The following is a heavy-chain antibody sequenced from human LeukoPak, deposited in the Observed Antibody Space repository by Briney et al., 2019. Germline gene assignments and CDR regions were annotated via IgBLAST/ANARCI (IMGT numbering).Heavy chain of an antibody. D-gene: IGHD3-10*01. CDR1: GYTFTGYY. V-gene: IGHV1-2*02. CDR3: ARALFDYGSVPGGY. CDR2: INPNSGGT. Sequence: GASVKVSCKASGYTFTGYYMHWVRQAPGQGLEWMGWINPNSGGTNYAQKFQGRVTMTRDTSISTAYMELSRLRSGDTAVYYCARALFDYGSVPGGYWGQGTLVTVSS. J-gene: IGHJ4*02.